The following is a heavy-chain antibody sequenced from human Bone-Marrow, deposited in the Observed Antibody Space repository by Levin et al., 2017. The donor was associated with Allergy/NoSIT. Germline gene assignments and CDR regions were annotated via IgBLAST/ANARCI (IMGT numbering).Heavy chain of an antibody. J-gene: IGHJ4*02. V-gene: IGHV3-53*01. CDR2: MYSAGST. D-gene: IGHD3-16*01. CDR3: ARGGPYGY. Sequence: GESLKISCAVSGFTVSNNYMSWVRQAPGKGLEWVSVMYSAGSTYYADSVRGRFTISRDNSKNTLFLQMNSLRADDTAVYYCARGGPYGYWGQGTLVTVSS. CDR1: GFTVSNNY.